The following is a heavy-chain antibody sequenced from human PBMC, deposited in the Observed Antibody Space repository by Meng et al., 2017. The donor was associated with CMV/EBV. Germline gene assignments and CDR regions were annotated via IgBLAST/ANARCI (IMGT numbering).Heavy chain of an antibody. CDR2: IKPDGSEK. V-gene: IGHV3-7*01. D-gene: IGHD5-12*01. CDR1: GFSFSISW. J-gene: IGHJ3*01. CDR3: ARTQHLRFDCFNI. Sequence: GGSLRLSCSASGFSFSISWMSWVRQAPGKGLEWVANIKPDGSEKYYLDSVKGRFTISRDTAKSSLFLEMNSLRAEDTAMYYCARTQHLRFDCFNIWGQGTMVTVSS.